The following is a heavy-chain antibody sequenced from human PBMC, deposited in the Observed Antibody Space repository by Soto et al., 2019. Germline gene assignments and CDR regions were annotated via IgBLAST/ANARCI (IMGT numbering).Heavy chain of an antibody. CDR1: VGSFSGYY. CDR2: INHSGST. V-gene: IGHV4-34*01. J-gene: IGHJ4*02. CDR3: ARGPVLLWFGELLPTQYYYDSSGLDY. D-gene: IGHD3-10*01. Sequence: TETLSLTCSVYVGSFSGYYWSWIRQPPGKGLEWIGEINHSGSTNYNPSLKSRVTISVDTSKNQFSLKLGSVTAADTAVYYCARGPVLLWFGELLPTQYYYDSSGLDYWGQGTLVTVSS.